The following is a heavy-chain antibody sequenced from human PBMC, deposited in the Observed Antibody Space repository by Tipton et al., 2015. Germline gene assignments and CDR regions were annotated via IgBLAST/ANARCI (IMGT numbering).Heavy chain of an antibody. CDR1: GFIFSSYS. J-gene: IGHJ6*02. CDR2: ISSRGVI. D-gene: IGHD2-15*01. Sequence: SLRLSCAGSGFIFSSYSMDWVRQAPGKGLEWVSYISSRGVIHYADSVKGRFTISRDNSQNTLYLQMNSLRAEDTAVYYCARDLRRCSGGSCFGYGMDVWGQGTTVTVSS. CDR3: ARDLRRCSGGSCFGYGMDV. V-gene: IGHV3-21*04.